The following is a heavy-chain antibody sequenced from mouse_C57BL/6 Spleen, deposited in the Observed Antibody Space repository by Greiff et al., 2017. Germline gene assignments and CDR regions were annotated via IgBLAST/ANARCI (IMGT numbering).Heavy chain of an antibody. CDR3: ARGGTPLDY. Sequence: EVKVEESGGGLVKPGGSLKLSCAASGFTFSDYGMHWVRQAPEKGLEWVAYISSGSSTIYYADTVKGRFTISRDNAKNTLFLQMTSLRSEDTAMYYCARGGTPLDYWGQGTTLTVSS. CDR1: GFTFSDYG. J-gene: IGHJ2*01. D-gene: IGHD2-14*01. V-gene: IGHV5-17*01. CDR2: ISSGSSTI.